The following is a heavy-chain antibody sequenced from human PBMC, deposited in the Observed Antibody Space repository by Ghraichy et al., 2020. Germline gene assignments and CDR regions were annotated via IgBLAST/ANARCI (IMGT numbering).Heavy chain of an antibody. D-gene: IGHD3-10*01. Sequence: GGSLRLSCAASGFTFSSYAMSWVRQAPGKGLEWVSAISGSGGSTYYADSVKGRFTISRDNSKNTLYLQMNSLRAEDTAVYYCAKDPSIGSYSLARDYFQHWGQGTLVTVSS. V-gene: IGHV3-23*01. J-gene: IGHJ1*01. CDR1: GFTFSSYA. CDR3: AKDPSIGSYSLARDYFQH. CDR2: ISGSGGST.